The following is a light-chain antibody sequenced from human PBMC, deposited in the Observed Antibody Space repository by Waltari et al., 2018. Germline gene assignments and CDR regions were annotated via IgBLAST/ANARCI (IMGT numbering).Light chain of an antibody. J-gene: IGLJ3*02. CDR3: QVWDSSSWV. CDR1: NLGSKS. Sequence: SYVLTQPPAVSVAPGQTARLSCWGSNLGSKSVHWYQPRQGQSPVLVIQYDSGRPSGIPERLSGSNSGNTATLTISRVEAGDEADYYCQVWDSSSWVFGGGTKLTVL. CDR2: YDS. V-gene: IGLV3-21*01.